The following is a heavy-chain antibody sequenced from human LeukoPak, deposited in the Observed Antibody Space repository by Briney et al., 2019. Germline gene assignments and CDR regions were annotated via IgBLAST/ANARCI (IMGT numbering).Heavy chain of an antibody. V-gene: IGHV3-7*01. CDR1: GFIFSDYY. Sequence: GGSLRLSCAASGFIFSDYYMSWIRQAPGKGLEWVANIKQDGNEKYYADSVKGRFTISRDNGKNSLDLQMNSLRADDTAVYYCARDTLGEGEDANYAVYYFDYWGQGTVVTVSS. D-gene: IGHD4/OR15-4a*01. J-gene: IGHJ4*02. CDR2: IKQDGNEK. CDR3: ARDTLGEGEDANYAVYYFDY.